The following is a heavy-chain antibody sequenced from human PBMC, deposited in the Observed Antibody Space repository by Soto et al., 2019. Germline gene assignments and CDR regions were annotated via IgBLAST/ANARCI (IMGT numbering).Heavy chain of an antibody. CDR1: GFTFSSYA. Sequence: EVQLLESGGGLVQPGGSLRLSCAASGFTFSSYAMSWVRQAPGKGLEWVSAISGSGGSTYYADSVKGRFTISRDNSKNTLYLQMNSLRAEDTAVYYCAKDPADYYENQPGFDIWGQGTMVTVSS. D-gene: IGHD3-22*01. CDR3: AKDPADYYENQPGFDI. J-gene: IGHJ3*02. V-gene: IGHV3-23*01. CDR2: ISGSGGST.